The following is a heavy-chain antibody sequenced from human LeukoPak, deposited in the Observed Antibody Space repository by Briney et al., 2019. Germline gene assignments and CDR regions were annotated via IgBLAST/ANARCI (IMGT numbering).Heavy chain of an antibody. Sequence: GASVNVSCKASGYTFTGYYMHWVRQAPGQGLEWMGWINPNSGGTNYAQKFQDRVTMTRDTSISTAYMELSRLRCDDTAVYYCARVLLTYYFDSSGYYDYWGQGTLVTVSS. D-gene: IGHD3-22*01. V-gene: IGHV1-2*02. J-gene: IGHJ4*02. CDR1: GYTFTGYY. CDR3: ARVLLTYYFDSSGYYDY. CDR2: INPNSGGT.